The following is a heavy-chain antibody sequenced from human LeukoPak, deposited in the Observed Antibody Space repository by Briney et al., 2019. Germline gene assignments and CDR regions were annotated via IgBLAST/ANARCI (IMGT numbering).Heavy chain of an antibody. CDR3: ARVNYGGAFDI. J-gene: IGHJ3*02. D-gene: IGHD4-23*01. CDR2: IYQSGST. Sequence: SQTLSLTCAVSGGSISSGGYSWSWLRQPPGKGLEWIGYIYQSGSTYYNPSLKSRVTISVDRSKNQFSLKLSSVTAADTAVYYCARVNYGGAFDIWGQGTMVTVSS. CDR1: GGSISSGGYS. V-gene: IGHV4-30-2*01.